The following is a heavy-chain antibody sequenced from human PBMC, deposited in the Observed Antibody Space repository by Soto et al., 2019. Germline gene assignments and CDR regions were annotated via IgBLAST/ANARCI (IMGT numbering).Heavy chain of an antibody. CDR3: ARGSWDDVYGHYCMDV. Sequence: QVQLQLSGPGLVTPSQTLSLTCAICGDSVSSNSAGWNWIRQTPSRGLEWLGRTYYRSKWYFNYAVPVESRITIDPATNKQQFTLKQSSMTPDDPPVNYCARGSWDDVYGHYCMDVWGKGTTVTVSS. V-gene: IGHV6-1*01. CDR1: GDSVSSNSAG. J-gene: IGHJ6*03. CDR2: TYYRSKWYF. D-gene: IGHD1-1*01.